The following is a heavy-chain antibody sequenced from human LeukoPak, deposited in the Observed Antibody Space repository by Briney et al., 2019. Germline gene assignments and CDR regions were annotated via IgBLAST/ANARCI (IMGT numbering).Heavy chain of an antibody. CDR3: ARFGYVAAVDV. Sequence: QPGGSLRLSCAASGFSVSAYWMTWVRQAPGTGLEWVANINPAGSETYYVDPVKGRFSISRDNAKNLVYLQMNSLRAEDTAVYHCARFGYVAAVDVWGQGTPVTVSS. J-gene: IGHJ4*02. CDR2: INPAGSET. V-gene: IGHV3-7*01. D-gene: IGHD2-15*01. CDR1: GFSVSAYW.